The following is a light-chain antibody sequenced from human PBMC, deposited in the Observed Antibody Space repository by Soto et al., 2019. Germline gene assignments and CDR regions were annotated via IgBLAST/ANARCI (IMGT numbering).Light chain of an antibody. J-gene: IGLJ2*01. CDR2: DNN. Sequence: QSVLTQPPSVSAAPGQKVTISCSGSSSNIGNNYVSWYQQLPGTAPKLLIYDNNERPSGIPDRFSGSKSGTSATLGITGLQTGDEADYYCATWDSSLSAGVFGGGTKLNVL. CDR1: SSNIGNNY. CDR3: ATWDSSLSAGV. V-gene: IGLV1-51*01.